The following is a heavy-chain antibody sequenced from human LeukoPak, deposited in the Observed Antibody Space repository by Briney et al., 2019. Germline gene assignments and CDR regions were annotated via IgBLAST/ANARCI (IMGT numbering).Heavy chain of an antibody. Sequence: LSLTXTVSGGSISNSIYYWGWIRQPPGKGLECIGNIFYSGSTYYNPSLQSRVTISVDTSKNQFSLKLSSVTAADTAVYYCARRPVAGHFDYWGQGT. J-gene: IGHJ4*02. CDR1: GGSISNSIYY. D-gene: IGHD6-19*01. CDR2: IFYSGST. CDR3: ARRPVAGHFDY. V-gene: IGHV4-39*01.